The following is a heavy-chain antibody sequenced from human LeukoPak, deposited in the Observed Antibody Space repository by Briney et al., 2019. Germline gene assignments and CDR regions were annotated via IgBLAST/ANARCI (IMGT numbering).Heavy chain of an antibody. D-gene: IGHD5-24*01. CDR3: ARGGGDGYNPSDFDY. V-gene: IGHV1-2*02. CDR2: INPNSGGT. CDR1: GYTFTGYY. Sequence: ASVKVSCKASGYTFTGYYMHWVRQAPGQGLEWMGWINPNSGGTNYAQKFQGRVTMTRDPSISTAYMELSRLRSDGPGVYYWARGGGDGYNPSDFDYWGQGTLVTVSS. J-gene: IGHJ4*02.